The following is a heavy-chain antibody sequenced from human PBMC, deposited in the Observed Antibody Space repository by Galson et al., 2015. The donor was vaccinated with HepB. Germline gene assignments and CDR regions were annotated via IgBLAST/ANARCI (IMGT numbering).Heavy chain of an antibody. J-gene: IGHJ4*02. CDR2: ISYDGSNK. D-gene: IGHD1-26*01. CDR1: GFTFSSSA. CDR3: ARAREFDY. V-gene: IGHV3-30-3*01. Sequence: SLRLSCPASGFTFSSSAMHWVRQAPGQGLEWVAVISYDGSNKYYADSVKGRFTISRDNSKNTLYLQMNSLRAEDTAVYYCARAREFDYWGQGTLVTVSS.